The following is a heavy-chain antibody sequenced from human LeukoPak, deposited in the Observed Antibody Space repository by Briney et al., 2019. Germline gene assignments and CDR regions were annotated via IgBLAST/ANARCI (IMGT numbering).Heavy chain of an antibody. Sequence: GGSLRLTCPASGSTFSLYSMNWVRQAPGKGLEWVSYISSSSSTISYADSVEGRFTISRDNARNSLSLQINSLRAEDTAVYYCARDPGLTGYYFDYWGQGTLVTVSS. CDR2: ISSSSSTI. J-gene: IGHJ4*02. CDR3: ARDPGLTGYYFDY. CDR1: GSTFSLYS. V-gene: IGHV3-48*01. D-gene: IGHD3-9*01.